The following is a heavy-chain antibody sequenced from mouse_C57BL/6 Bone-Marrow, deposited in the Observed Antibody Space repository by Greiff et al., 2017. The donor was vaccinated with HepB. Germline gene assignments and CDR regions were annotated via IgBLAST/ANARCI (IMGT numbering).Heavy chain of an antibody. J-gene: IGHJ3*01. Sequence: EVQLQQSGPELVKPGASVKMSCKASGYTFTDYNMHWVKQSHGKSLEWIGYINPNNGGTSYNQKFKGKATLTSDTSSSTAYMQLSSLTSEDSAIYFCARSLGRRRFAYWGQGTLVTVSA. CDR1: GYTFTDYN. CDR2: INPNNGGT. D-gene: IGHD3-3*01. CDR3: ARSLGRRRFAY. V-gene: IGHV1-22*01.